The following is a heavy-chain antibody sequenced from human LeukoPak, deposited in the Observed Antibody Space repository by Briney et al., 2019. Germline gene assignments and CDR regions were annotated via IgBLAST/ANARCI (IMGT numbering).Heavy chain of an antibody. J-gene: IGHJ4*02. V-gene: IGHV3-7*01. CDR2: IKQDGSEK. D-gene: IGHD6-19*01. CDR3: GRDGFMWLVGYYFDY. CDR1: GFTFSSYW. Sequence: GGSLRLSCSASGFTFSSYWMSWVRQAPGKGLEWVANIKQDGSEKYYADFVRGRFTISKDNAKNSLYLQMNSLRADDTAVYYWGRDGFMWLVGYYFDYWGQGNLVTVSS.